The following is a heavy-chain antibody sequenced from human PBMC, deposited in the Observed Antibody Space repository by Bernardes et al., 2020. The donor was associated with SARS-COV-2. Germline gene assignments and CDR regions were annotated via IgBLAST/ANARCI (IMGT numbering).Heavy chain of an antibody. CDR3: AKPRKLEAWDAFDL. D-gene: IGHD1-7*01. V-gene: IGHV3-23*01. CDR1: GFSLRRYS. Sequence: GGSLRLSCAASGFSLRRYSITWVRQAPGKGLEWVSATSGFGDSTNYADSVKGRFTISRDDSKNTVHLQMNSLRVEDTAIYYCAKPRKLEAWDAFDLWGPGTMVTVSS. J-gene: IGHJ3*01. CDR2: TSGFGDST.